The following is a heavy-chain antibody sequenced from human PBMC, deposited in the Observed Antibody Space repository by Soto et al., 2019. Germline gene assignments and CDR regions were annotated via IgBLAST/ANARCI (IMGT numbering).Heavy chain of an antibody. CDR2: IIPILGRA. Sequence: VQLVQSGAEVKKPGSSVKVSCKASGGSVSSYTLSWVRQAPGQGLEWMGRIIPILGRANYAQKFQGRVTITAYKSTSTAYMELISLRSEDTAVYFCAGDSGYSNYAFDFWGQGTLVTVSS. D-gene: IGHD4-4*01. CDR3: AGDSGYSNYAFDF. V-gene: IGHV1-69*08. J-gene: IGHJ4*02. CDR1: GGSVSSYT.